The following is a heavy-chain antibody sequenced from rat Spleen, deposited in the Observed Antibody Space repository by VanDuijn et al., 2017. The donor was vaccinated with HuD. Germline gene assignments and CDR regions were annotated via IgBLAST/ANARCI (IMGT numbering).Heavy chain of an antibody. J-gene: IGHJ3*01. CDR2: ISPTGGST. Sequence: EVQLVDSGGGLVQPGRSLKLSCAASGFTFSNYYMAWVRQAPTKGLEWVASISPTGGSTYYRDSAKGRFTISRDSAKSTLYLQMDSLRSEDTATYYCVSHGARISRFAYWGQGTLVTVSS. D-gene: IGHD2-7*01. V-gene: IGHV5-27*01. CDR1: GFTFSNYY. CDR3: VSHGARISRFAY.